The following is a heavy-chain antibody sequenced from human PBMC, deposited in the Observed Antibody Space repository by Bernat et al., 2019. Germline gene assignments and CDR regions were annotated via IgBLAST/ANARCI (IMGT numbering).Heavy chain of an antibody. CDR1: GYTFTDYY. V-gene: IGHV1-2*02. D-gene: IGHD2-8*01. CDR2: INPSSGDT. CDR3: VRTQAGVYAFDT. J-gene: IGHJ3*02. Sequence: QVQLVQSGAEVKKPGASVKVSCKAYGYTFTDYYIHWVRQAPGQGLEWMGWINPSSGDTNYAQKFRGRVTVTRDTSISTAYMDLSRLISDDTAVYYCVRTQAGVYAFDTWGQGAMVTVSS.